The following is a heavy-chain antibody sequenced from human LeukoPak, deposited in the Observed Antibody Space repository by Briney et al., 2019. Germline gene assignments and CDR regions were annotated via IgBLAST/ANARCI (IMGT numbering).Heavy chain of an antibody. J-gene: IGHJ4*02. CDR1: GFTFSDYS. V-gene: IGHV3-48*01. D-gene: IGHD5-24*01. CDR2: IGIDSGNT. CDR3: ARDYKYAFDN. Sequence: GGSLRLSCAASGFTFSDYSMNWVRQAPGKGLEWVSYIGIDSGNTNYADSVKGRFTISGDNAKNSLYLQMNSLRVEDTAVYYCARDYKYAFDNWGQGTLVTVSS.